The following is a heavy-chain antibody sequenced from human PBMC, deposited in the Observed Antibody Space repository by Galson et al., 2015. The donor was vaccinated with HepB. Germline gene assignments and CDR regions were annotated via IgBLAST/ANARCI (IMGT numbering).Heavy chain of an antibody. V-gene: IGHV3-30*18. D-gene: IGHD2-15*01. Sequence: LRLSCAASGFTFSSYGMHWVRQAPGKGLEWVAVISYDGSNKYYADSVKGRFTISRDNSKNTLYLQMNSLRAEDTAVYYCAKGGTHFDYWGQGTLVTVSS. CDR2: ISYDGSNK. CDR1: GFTFSSYG. CDR3: AKGGTHFDY. J-gene: IGHJ4*02.